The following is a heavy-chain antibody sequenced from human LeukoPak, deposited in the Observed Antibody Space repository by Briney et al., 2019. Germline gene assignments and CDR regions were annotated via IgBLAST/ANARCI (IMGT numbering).Heavy chain of an antibody. V-gene: IGHV3-11*04. CDR2: ISSSGSAI. Sequence: PGGSLRLSCAASGFTFSDYYMSWIRQAPGKGLEWVSYISSSGSAIYYADSVKGRFTISRDNAKNSLYLQMNSLRVEDTAVYYCAREPLDYYSDSSGITGDAFDIWGQGTVVTVSS. D-gene: IGHD3-22*01. CDR1: GFTFSDYY. CDR3: AREPLDYYSDSSGITGDAFDI. J-gene: IGHJ3*02.